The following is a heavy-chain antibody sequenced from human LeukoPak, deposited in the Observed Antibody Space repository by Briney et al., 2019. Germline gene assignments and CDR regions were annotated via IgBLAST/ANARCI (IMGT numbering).Heavy chain of an antibody. CDR3: AXXXAXXXXDY. J-gene: IGHJ4*02. CDR1: TFTXYY. Sequence: TFTXYYIHWVRQAPGQGLEWMAWMNPNSGGTSYAQKFQGRVTMTRDTSISTGYMEMSRLRFDDTAVDYCAXXXAXXXXDYWGQXTXVTVSS. V-gene: IGHV1-2*02. CDR2: MNPNSGGT.